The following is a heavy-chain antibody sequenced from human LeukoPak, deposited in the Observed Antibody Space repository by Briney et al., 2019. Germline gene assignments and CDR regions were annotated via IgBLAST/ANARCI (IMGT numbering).Heavy chain of an antibody. J-gene: IGHJ6*02. CDR1: GGSISSYY. V-gene: IGHV4-4*07. Sequence: ASETLSLTRTVSGGSISSYYWSWIRQPAGQGLEWIGRIYTSGSTNYNPSPKSRVTMSVDTSKNQFSLKLSSVTAADTAVYYCARPIQKHAYGMDVWGQGTTVTVSS. D-gene: IGHD5-18*01. CDR2: IYTSGST. CDR3: ARPIQKHAYGMDV.